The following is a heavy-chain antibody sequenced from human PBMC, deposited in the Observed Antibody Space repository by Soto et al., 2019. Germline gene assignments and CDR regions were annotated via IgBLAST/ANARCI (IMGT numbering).Heavy chain of an antibody. CDR3: ARERLSPVSSSWYMGYDYYYYYGMDV. Sequence: QVQLVESGGGVVQPGRSLRLSCAASGFTFSSYAMHWVRQAPGKGLEWVAVISYDGSNKYYPDSVKGRFTISRDNSKNTLYLQRNSLRAEDTAVYYCARERLSPVSSSWYMGYDYYYYYGMDVWGQGTTVTVSS. J-gene: IGHJ6*02. D-gene: IGHD6-13*01. V-gene: IGHV3-30-3*01. CDR1: GFTFSSYA. CDR2: ISYDGSNK.